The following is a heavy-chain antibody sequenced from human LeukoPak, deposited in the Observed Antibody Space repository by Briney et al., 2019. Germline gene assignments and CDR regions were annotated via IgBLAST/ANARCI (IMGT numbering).Heavy chain of an antibody. J-gene: IGHJ5*02. CDR2: LNPNSGNT. V-gene: IGHV1-8*01. Sequence: ASVKVSCKASGYAFTSYDINWVRQASGQGLKWMGWLNPNSGNTGYAQKFKGRVTITSSTSTSTVFMELGSLTSEDTAVYYCARGGASADARRFDPWGQGTLVTVSS. D-gene: IGHD1-26*01. CDR1: GYAFTSYD. CDR3: ARGGASADARRFDP.